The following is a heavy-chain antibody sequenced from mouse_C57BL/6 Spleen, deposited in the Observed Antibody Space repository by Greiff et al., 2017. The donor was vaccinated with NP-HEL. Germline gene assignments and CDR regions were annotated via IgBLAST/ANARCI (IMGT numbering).Heavy chain of an antibody. V-gene: IGHV5-16*01. CDR2: INYDGSST. CDR3: ARDGGSGYVGYFDY. CDR1: GFTFSDYY. J-gene: IGHJ2*01. D-gene: IGHD3-2*02. Sequence: DVKLVESEGGLVQPGSSMKLSCTASGFTFSDYYMAWVRQVPEKGLEWVANINYDGSSTYYLDSLKSRFIISRDNAKNILYLQMSSLKSEDTATYYCARDGGSGYVGYFDYWGQGTTLTVSS.